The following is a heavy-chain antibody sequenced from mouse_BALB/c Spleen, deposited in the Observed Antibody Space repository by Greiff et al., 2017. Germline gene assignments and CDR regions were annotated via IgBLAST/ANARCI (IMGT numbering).Heavy chain of an antibody. CDR2: IDPANGNT. CDR1: GFNIKDTY. D-gene: IGHD2-1*01. CDR3: ARHYGNYPYGFDD. J-gene: IGHJ2*01. Sequence: VQLQQSGAELVKPGASVKLSCTASGFNIKDTYMHWVKQRPEQGLEWIGRIDPANGNTKYDPKFQGKATITADTSSNTDYLQLSSLTSEDTAVYYCARHYGNYPYGFDDWGQGTTLTVAS. V-gene: IGHV14-3*02.